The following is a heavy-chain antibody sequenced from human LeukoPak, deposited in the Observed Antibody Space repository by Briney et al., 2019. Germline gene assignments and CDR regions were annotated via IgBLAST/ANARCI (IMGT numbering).Heavy chain of an antibody. D-gene: IGHD3-16*01. V-gene: IGHV3-23*01. J-gene: IGHJ5*02. CDR2: ISGSGGST. Sequence: GGSLRLSCAASGFTFSSYAMSWVRQAPGKGLEWVSAISGSGGSTYYADSVKGRFTISRDNAKNSLYLQMNSLRAEDTAVYYCARDQGGGWFDPWGQGTLVTVSS. CDR3: ARDQGGGWFDP. CDR1: GFTFSSYA.